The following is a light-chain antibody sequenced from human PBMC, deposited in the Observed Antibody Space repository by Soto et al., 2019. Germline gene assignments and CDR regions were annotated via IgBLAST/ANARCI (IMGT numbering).Light chain of an antibody. CDR3: QQYYSYPRT. CDR2: AAS. Sequence: DIQMTQSPSTLSASLGDRVTITCRASQSISNWLAWYQQKPGKAPKLLIYAASTLQSGVPSRFSGSGSGTDFTLTISCLQSEDFATYYCQQYYSYPRTFGQGTKVDI. J-gene: IGKJ1*01. V-gene: IGKV1-5*01. CDR1: QSISNW.